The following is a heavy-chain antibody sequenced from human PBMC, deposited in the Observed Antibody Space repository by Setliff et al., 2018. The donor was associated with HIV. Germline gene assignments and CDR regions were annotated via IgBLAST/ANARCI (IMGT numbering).Heavy chain of an antibody. CDR1: GFTFSGHS. V-gene: IGHV3-48*01. D-gene: IGHD3-22*01. CDR2: ISSSSSTI. J-gene: IGHJ4*02. Sequence: PGGSLRLSCAASGFTFSGHSMNWVRQAPGKGLEWVSYISSSSSTIYYADSVKGRFTISRDNAKNSLYLQMDSLRAEDTAVYFCARDQSPTYYYDTSNYHPWFDYWGQGTLVTVSS. CDR3: ARDQSPTYYYDTSNYHPWFDY.